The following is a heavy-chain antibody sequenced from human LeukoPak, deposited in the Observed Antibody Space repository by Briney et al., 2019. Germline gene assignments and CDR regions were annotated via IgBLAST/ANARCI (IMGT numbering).Heavy chain of an antibody. CDR2: FYPLDSDT. CDR1: GYSFTNYW. V-gene: IGHV5-51*01. D-gene: IGHD3-22*01. J-gene: IGHJ3*01. CDR3: ASQYYDSSGYFQNDAFDV. Sequence: GESLKISCKGSGYSFTNYWIGWARQMPGKGLEWMGIFYPLDSDTRYSPSFQGQVTISADKSTSTAYLQWSSLKASDTAMYYCASQYYDSSGYFQNDAFDVWGQGTMVTVSS.